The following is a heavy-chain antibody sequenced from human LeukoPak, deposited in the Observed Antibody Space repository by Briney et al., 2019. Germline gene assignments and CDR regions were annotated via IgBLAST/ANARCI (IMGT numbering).Heavy chain of an antibody. V-gene: IGHV4-34*01. Sequence: PSETLSLTCAVYGGSFSGYYWSWIRQPPGKGLEWIGEINHSGSTNYNPSLKSRVTISVDTSKNQFSLKLSSVTAADTAVYYCARDLRRYSDFWSGYHGMDVWGHGTTVTVSS. CDR1: GGSFSGYY. CDR2: INHSGST. J-gene: IGHJ6*02. D-gene: IGHD3-3*01. CDR3: ARDLRRYSDFWSGYHGMDV.